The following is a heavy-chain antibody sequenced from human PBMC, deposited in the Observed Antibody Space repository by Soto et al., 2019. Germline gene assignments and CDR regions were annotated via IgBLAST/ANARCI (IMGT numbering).Heavy chain of an antibody. J-gene: IGHJ4*02. V-gene: IGHV3-30*18. D-gene: IGHD2-2*01. CDR1: GFTFSYYG. Sequence: QVQLVESGGGVVQPGKSLRLSCAASGFTFSYYGLHWVRHAPGKGLEWVAGISYDGSNRYHGDSVKGRFSISRDNPNNTLYLQMNSLRDEDTAVYYCAKGGRIPTSSVDYWGQGTLVTVSS. CDR3: AKGGRIPTSSVDY. CDR2: ISYDGSNR.